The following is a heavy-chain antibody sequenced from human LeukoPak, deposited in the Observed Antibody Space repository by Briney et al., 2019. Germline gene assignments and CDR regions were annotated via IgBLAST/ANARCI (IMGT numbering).Heavy chain of an antibody. CDR2: IYTSGST. CDR1: GGSISSYY. V-gene: IGHV4-4*07. Sequence: SETLSPTCTVSGGSISSYYWSWIRQPAGKGLEWIGRIYTSGSTNYNPSLKSRVTMSVDTSKNQFSLKLSSVTAADTAVYYCAREKVGATRGYYYYYMDVWGKGTTVTVSS. J-gene: IGHJ6*03. D-gene: IGHD1-26*01. CDR3: AREKVGATRGYYYYYMDV.